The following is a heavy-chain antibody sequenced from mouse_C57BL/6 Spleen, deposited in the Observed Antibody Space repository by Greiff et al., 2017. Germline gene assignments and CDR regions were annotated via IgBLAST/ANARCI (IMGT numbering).Heavy chain of an antibody. J-gene: IGHJ1*03. CDR3: TRDYYGWYFDV. CDR2: IDPETGGT. D-gene: IGHD1-1*01. V-gene: IGHV1-15*01. Sequence: QVQLQQSGAELVRPGASVTLSCKASGYTFTDYEMHWVKQTPVHGLEWIGAIDPETGGTAYNQKFNGKAILTADKSSSTAYMELRSLTSEDSAVYYCTRDYYGWYFDVWGTGTTVTVSS. CDR1: GYTFTDYE.